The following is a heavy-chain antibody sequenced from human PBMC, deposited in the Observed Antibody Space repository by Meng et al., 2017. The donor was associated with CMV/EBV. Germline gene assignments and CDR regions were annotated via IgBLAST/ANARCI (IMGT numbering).Heavy chain of an antibody. CDR3: ARDGGYDSSGNRMGTFDY. Sequence: GESLKISCAASGFTFSSYSMNWVRQAPGKGLEWVSSISSSSSYIYYADSVKGRFTISRDNAKNSLYLQMNSLRAEDTAVYYCARDGGYDSSGNRMGTFDYWGRGTLVTVSS. V-gene: IGHV3-21*01. CDR1: GFTFSSYS. J-gene: IGHJ4*02. D-gene: IGHD3-22*01. CDR2: ISSSSSYI.